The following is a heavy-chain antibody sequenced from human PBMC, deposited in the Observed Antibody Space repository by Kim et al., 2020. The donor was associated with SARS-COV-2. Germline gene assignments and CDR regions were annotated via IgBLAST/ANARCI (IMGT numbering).Heavy chain of an antibody. V-gene: IGHV3-30-3*01. J-gene: IGHJ4*02. CDR3: ARVLSGSYYGTFDY. D-gene: IGHD1-26*01. CDR1: GFTFSSYA. Sequence: GGSLRLSCAASGFTFSSYAMHWVRQAPGKGLEWVAVISYDGNNKYYADSVMGRFTISRDNSKNTLYLQMNSLRAEDTAVYYCARVLSGSYYGTFDYWGQGTLVTVSS. CDR2: ISYDGNNK.